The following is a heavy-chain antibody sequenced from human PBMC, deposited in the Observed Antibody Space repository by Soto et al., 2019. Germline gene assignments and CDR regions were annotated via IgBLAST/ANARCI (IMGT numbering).Heavy chain of an antibody. CDR1: GGSISSGNYY. CDR3: ATMGTPVTGLYYFDY. D-gene: IGHD4-17*01. CDR2: TSYSGTT. Sequence: SETLSLTCTVSGGSISSGNYYWSWIRQPPGKGLEWIGFTSYSGTTHYSASLRSRVSISVDTSKNQFSLDLSSVTAADTAVYYCATMGTPVTGLYYFDYWGQGTLVT. V-gene: IGHV4-30-4*01. J-gene: IGHJ4*02.